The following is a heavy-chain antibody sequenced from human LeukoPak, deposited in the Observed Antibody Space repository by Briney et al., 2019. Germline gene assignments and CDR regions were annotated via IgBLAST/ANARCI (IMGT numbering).Heavy chain of an antibody. CDR2: IYYSGST. J-gene: IGHJ6*03. D-gene: IGHD3-3*01. CDR3: ARVRFQGYYYYYYMDV. V-gene: IGHV4-30-4*08. Sequence: SQTLSLTCTVSGGSICSGDYYWSWIRQPPGKGLEWIGYIYYSGSTYYNPSLKSRVTISVDTSKNQFSLKLSSVTAADTAVYYCARVRFQGYYYYYYMDVWGKGTTVTVSS. CDR1: GGSICSGDYY.